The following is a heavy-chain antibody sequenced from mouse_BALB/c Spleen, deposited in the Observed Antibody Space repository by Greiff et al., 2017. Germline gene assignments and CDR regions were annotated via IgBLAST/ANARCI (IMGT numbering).Heavy chain of an antibody. CDR3: AGYYGNYDYFDY. D-gene: IGHD2-1*01. J-gene: IGHJ2*01. CDR1: GYTFTDYW. CDR2: IDTSDSYT. Sequence: QVQLKQPGAELVMPGASVKMSCKASGYTFTDYWMHWVKQRPGQGLEWIGAIDTSDSYTSYNQKFKGKATLTVDESSSTAYMQLSSLTSEDSAVYYCAGYYGNYDYFDYWGQGTTLTVSS. V-gene: IGHV1-69*01.